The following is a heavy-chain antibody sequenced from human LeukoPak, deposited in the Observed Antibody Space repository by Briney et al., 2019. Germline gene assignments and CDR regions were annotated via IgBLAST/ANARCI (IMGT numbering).Heavy chain of an antibody. CDR3: AGDSERHSYDSSFFRRGSHYFDQ. V-gene: IGHV3-7*01. CDR1: GFTLNSYW. CDR2: IKQDGSDK. Sequence: PGGSLRLSCAASGFTLNSYWMSWVRQAPGKGLEWVANIKQDGSDKYYLDSVKGRFTISRDNAKNSLFLQMNSLRAEDTAVYYCAGDSERHSYDSSFFRRGSHYFDQWGQGTLVTVSS. D-gene: IGHD3-22*01. J-gene: IGHJ4*02.